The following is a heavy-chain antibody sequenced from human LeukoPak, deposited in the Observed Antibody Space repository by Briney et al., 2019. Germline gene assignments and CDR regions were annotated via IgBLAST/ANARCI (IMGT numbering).Heavy chain of an antibody. CDR2: IYNSVST. CDR1: GGSVSSGGYY. Sequence: SETLSLTCTVSGGSVSSGGYYWTWIRQPPGKDLEWVGYIYNSVSTYYNPSLRSRLTISADASKNQFSLQLPPVTAADTAVYYCARDQENCTSTSSHSWIDFWRQGTLVIVSS. D-gene: IGHD2-2*01. J-gene: IGHJ4*01. CDR3: ARDQENCTSTSSHSWIDF. V-gene: IGHV4-30-4*01.